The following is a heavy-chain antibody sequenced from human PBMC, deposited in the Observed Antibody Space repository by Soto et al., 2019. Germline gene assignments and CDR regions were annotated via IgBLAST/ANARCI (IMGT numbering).Heavy chain of an antibody. J-gene: IGHJ5*02. CDR2: IYYSGTT. CDR3: ARAWTAAAGWANWFDL. CDR1: GGSISGAGYY. Sequence: QVQLQESGPGLVEPSQTLSLTCTVSGGSISGAGYYWSWIRQNPGKGLEWIGYIYYSGTTYYNPSLKSRLTISVATAKTQLSLNLKSVTAADTAVYYCARAWTAAAGWANWFDLWGQGTLVTVSS. V-gene: IGHV4-31*03. D-gene: IGHD6-13*01.